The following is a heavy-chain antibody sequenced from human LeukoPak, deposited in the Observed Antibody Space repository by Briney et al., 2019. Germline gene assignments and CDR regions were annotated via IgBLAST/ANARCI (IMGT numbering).Heavy chain of an antibody. CDR1: GGTFSSYA. V-gene: IGHV1-69*06. CDR2: IIPIFGTA. J-gene: IGHJ4*02. D-gene: IGHD3-10*01. CDR3: ARLGGVRGVTYYFDY. Sequence: SVNVSCKASGGTFSSYAISWVRQAPGQGLEWMGGIIPIFGTANYAQKFQGRVTITADKSTSTAYMELSSLRSEDTAVYYCARLGGVRGVTYYFDYWGQGTLVTVSS.